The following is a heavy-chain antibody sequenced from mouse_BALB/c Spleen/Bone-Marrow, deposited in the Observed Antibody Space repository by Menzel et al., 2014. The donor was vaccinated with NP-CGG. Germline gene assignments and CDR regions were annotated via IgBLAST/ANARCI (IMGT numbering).Heavy chain of an antibody. CDR3: ARAGYRYDVGYAMDY. CDR1: GDSITSGY. D-gene: IGHD2-14*01. V-gene: IGHV3-8*02. Sequence: VQLKESGPSLVKPSQTLSLTCSVTGDSITSGYWNWIRKFPGNKLEYMGYISHSGSTYYNPSLKSRISITRDTSKNQYYLQLKSVTTEDTATYYCARAGYRYDVGYAMDYWGQGTSVTVSS. J-gene: IGHJ4*01. CDR2: ISHSGST.